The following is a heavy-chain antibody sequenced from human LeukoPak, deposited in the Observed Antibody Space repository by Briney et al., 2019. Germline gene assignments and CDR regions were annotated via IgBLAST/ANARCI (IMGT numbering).Heavy chain of an antibody. D-gene: IGHD3-22*01. J-gene: IGHJ4*02. CDR1: GGSFSGYY. Sequence: SETLSLTCAVYGGSFSGYYWSWIRQPPGKGLEWIGEINHSGSTNYNPSLKSRVTISVDTSKNQFSLKLCSVTAADTAVYYCAREIYDSSGPPTGYWGQGTLVTVSS. CDR3: AREIYDSSGPPTGY. CDR2: INHSGST. V-gene: IGHV4-34*01.